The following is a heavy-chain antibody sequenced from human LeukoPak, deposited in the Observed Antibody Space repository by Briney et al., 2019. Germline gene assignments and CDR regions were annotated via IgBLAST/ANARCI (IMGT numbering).Heavy chain of an antibody. CDR3: ARNSGAESGSLYFDY. CDR1: GYIFTCYF. D-gene: IGHD6-13*01. J-gene: IGHJ4*02. CDR2: INAYNGSS. V-gene: IGHV1-18*04. Sequence: ASVKVSCKASGYIFTCYFMHWVRQPPGQGLEWVGLINAYNGSSNYAQKFQGRVTMTSDTATTTAYMELRSLRSDDTAVYNCARNSGAESGSLYFDYWGQGTLVTVSS.